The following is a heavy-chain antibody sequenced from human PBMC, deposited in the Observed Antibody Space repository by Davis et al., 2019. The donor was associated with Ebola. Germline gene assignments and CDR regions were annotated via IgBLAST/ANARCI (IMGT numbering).Heavy chain of an antibody. Sequence: AASVKVSCKASGYTFTSYYVHWVRQAPGQGLEWMGIINPSGGSTSYAQKFQGRVTMTRDTSTSTVYMELSSLRSEDTAVYYCARDSYRWYYDILTGYGALGYWGQGTLVTVSS. V-gene: IGHV1-46*01. J-gene: IGHJ4*02. D-gene: IGHD3-9*01. CDR2: INPSGGST. CDR1: GYTFTSYY. CDR3: ARDSYRWYYDILTGYGALGY.